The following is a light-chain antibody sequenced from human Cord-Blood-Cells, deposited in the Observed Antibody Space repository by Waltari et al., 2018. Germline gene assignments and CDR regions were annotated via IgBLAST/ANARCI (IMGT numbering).Light chain of an antibody. CDR1: SSNIGSNY. Sequence: QSVLTQPPSASGTLGQRVTISCSGSSSNIGSNYVYWYQQLPGTAPKLLIYRNKQGPSGVPDRFAGSKHGTSAAQAIGGLRSEDEADYYCAAWDDSLSGWVFGGGTKLTVL. V-gene: IGLV1-47*01. CDR2: RNK. CDR3: AAWDDSLSGWV. J-gene: IGLJ3*02.